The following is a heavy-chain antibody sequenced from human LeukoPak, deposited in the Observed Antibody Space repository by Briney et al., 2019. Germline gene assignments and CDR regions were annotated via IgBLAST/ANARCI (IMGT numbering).Heavy chain of an antibody. D-gene: IGHD6-13*01. CDR3: ARTPSHSSSWYLVDH. CDR1: GYSFTSYW. Sequence: GESLKISCKGSGYSFTSYWIGWVRQMPGKGLEWMGIIYPGDSDTRYSPSFQGQVTISADKSISTAYLQWSSLKASDTAMYYCARTPSHSSSWYLVDHWGQGTLVTVSS. J-gene: IGHJ4*02. CDR2: IYPGDSDT. V-gene: IGHV5-51*01.